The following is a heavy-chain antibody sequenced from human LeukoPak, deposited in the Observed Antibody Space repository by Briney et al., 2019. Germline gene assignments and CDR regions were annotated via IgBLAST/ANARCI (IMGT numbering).Heavy chain of an antibody. CDR1: GYSISSGYY. CDR2: IYHSGST. CDR3: ARGTGGFDY. Sequence: SETLSLTCTVSGYSISSGYYWGWIRPPPGKGLEWIGSIYHSGSTYYNPSLKSRVTISVDTSKNQFSLKLSSVTAADTAVYYCARGTGGFDYWGQGTLVTVSS. V-gene: IGHV4-38-2*02. J-gene: IGHJ4*02. D-gene: IGHD7-27*01.